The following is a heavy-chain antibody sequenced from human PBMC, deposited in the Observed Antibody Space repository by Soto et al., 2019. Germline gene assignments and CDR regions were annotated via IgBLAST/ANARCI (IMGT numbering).Heavy chain of an antibody. D-gene: IGHD1-26*01. V-gene: IGHV1-18*01. Sequence: QVQLVQSAPEMAKPGASVKVSCRASGYISGHYGISWVRQGPGQGLEWMGWISAHRGHTNYAHKFRGRVTMTTDPSTATVSMELTNLLSDDTAVYYCARGGGQWDRGFCDSWGQGTLVTVSS. CDR3: ARGGGQWDRGFCDS. CDR2: ISAHRGHT. CDR1: GYISGHYG. J-gene: IGHJ1*01.